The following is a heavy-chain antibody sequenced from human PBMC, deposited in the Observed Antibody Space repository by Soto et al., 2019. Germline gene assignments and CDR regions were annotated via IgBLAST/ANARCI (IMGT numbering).Heavy chain of an antibody. Sequence: SVKASCKASGGTFSSYAIRWVRQAPGQGLEWMGGIIPIFGTANYAQKFQGRVTITADESTSTAYMELSSLRSEDTAVYYCARDKGIAARPNYFDYWGQGTRVTVS. J-gene: IGHJ4*02. CDR3: ARDKGIAARPNYFDY. CDR1: GGTFSSYA. D-gene: IGHD6-6*01. CDR2: IIPIFGTA. V-gene: IGHV1-69*13.